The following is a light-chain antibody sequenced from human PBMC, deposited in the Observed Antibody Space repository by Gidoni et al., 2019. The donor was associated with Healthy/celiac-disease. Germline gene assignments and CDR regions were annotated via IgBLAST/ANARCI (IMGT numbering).Light chain of an antibody. CDR2: GAS. J-gene: IGKJ5*01. V-gene: IGKV3-20*01. CDR3: QQYGSSGLT. CDR1: QSVSSSY. Sequence: EIVLTQSPGTLSLSPGERATLSCRASQSVSSSYLAWYQQKPGQAPRLLIYGASSRATGIPDRFSGSGSGTDFTLTISRLEPEDFAVYYCQQYGSSGLTFGQXTRLEIK.